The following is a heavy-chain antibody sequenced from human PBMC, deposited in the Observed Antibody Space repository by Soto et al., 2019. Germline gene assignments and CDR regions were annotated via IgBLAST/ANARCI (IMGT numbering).Heavy chain of an antibody. CDR1: GFTFSSYA. Sequence: GGSLRLSCAASGFTFSSYAMSWVRQAPGKGLEWVSVISGSGGSTYYADSVKGRFTISRDNSKNTLYLQMNSLRAEDKDVYFCSIGVQGVIIPDVFDIWGQGTMVTVSS. CDR2: ISGSGGST. J-gene: IGHJ3*02. CDR3: SIGVQGVIIPDVFDI. V-gene: IGHV3-23*01. D-gene: IGHD3-10*01.